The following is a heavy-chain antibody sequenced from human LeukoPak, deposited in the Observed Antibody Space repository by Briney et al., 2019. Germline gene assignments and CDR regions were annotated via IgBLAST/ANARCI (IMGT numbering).Heavy chain of an antibody. CDR1: GGTFSTYA. D-gene: IGHD5-18*01. Sequence: ASVKVSCKASGGTFSTYAMSWVRQAPGQGLEWMGRINPIHDKVNYAQKFQGRVTITADKATSTAYMDLSSLRSEDTAVYYCARVQFGYSCNLWGQGTLVTVSS. CDR3: ARVQFGYSCNL. V-gene: IGHV1-69*04. J-gene: IGHJ4*02. CDR2: INPIHDKV.